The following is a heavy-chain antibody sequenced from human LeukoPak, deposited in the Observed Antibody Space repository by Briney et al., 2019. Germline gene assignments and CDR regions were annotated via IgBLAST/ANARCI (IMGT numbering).Heavy chain of an antibody. CDR2: FDPEDGET. Sequence: GASVKVSCKVSGYTLTELSMHWVRQAPGKGLEWMGGFDPEDGETIYAQKFQGRVTMTEDTSTDTAYMELSSLRSEDTAVFYCVPDSARWILGGHWYFDLWGRGTLVTVSS. J-gene: IGHJ2*01. CDR3: VPDSARWILGGHWYFDL. V-gene: IGHV1-24*01. D-gene: IGHD2-2*03. CDR1: GYTLTELS.